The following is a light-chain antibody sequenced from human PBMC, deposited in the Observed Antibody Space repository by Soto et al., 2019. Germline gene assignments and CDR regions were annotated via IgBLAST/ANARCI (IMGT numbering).Light chain of an antibody. J-gene: IGLJ2*01. CDR3: SSYTSSSTLVV. CDR2: DVS. CDR1: SSDVGGYNY. Sequence: QSALTQPASVSGSPGQSITISCTGTSSDVGGYNYVSWYQQHPGKDPKLMIYDVSNRPSGVSNRFSGSKSGNTASLTISGLQAEDDADYYCSSYTSSSTLVVFGGGTQLTVL. V-gene: IGLV2-14*01.